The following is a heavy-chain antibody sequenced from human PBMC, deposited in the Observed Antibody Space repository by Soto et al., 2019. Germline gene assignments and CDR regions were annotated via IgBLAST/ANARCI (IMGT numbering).Heavy chain of an antibody. V-gene: IGHV1-3*01. CDR1: GYTFTSYY. CDR3: ATERVVVPAATPHLFDP. D-gene: IGHD2-2*01. CDR2: INAGNGNT. J-gene: IGHJ5*02. Sequence: GSSGKVCCKASGYTFTSYYISWVRQAPGQGLEWMGWINAGNGNTKYSQKFQGRVTITRDTSASTAYMELSSMRSEDTAVYYCATERVVVPAATPHLFDPWGQGTLVTVSS.